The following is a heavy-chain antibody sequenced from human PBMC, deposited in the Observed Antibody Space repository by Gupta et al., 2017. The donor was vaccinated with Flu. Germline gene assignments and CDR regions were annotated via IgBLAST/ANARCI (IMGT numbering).Heavy chain of an antibody. Sequence: QVQLQESGPGLVKPSETLSLTCTVSGGSISSYYWSWIRQPPGKGLEWIGYIYYSGSTNYNPSLKSRVTISVDTSKNQFSLKLSSVTAADTAVYYCARVVRTFLPQNYYYYYGMDVWGQGTTVTVSS. CDR3: ARVVRTFLPQNYYYYYGMDV. CDR1: GGSISSYY. J-gene: IGHJ6*02. D-gene: IGHD2/OR15-2a*01. CDR2: IYYSGST. V-gene: IGHV4-59*01.